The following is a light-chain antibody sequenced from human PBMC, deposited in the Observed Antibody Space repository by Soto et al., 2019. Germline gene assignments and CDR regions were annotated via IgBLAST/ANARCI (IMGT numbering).Light chain of an antibody. CDR2: DAS. J-gene: IGKJ4*01. CDR1: ESVTTY. CDR3: QQRGNWPLT. V-gene: IGKV3-11*01. Sequence: EIVLTQSPATLSLSPGERATLSCRASESVTTYLAWYQHKPGQAPRLLIYDASNRATGIPARFSGSGSGTDFTLTISSLEPEDFAFYYCQQRGNWPLTFGGGTKVEIK.